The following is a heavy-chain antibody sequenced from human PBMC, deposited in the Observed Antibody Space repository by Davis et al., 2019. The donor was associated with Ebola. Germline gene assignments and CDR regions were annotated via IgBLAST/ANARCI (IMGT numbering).Heavy chain of an antibody. J-gene: IGHJ4*02. CDR3: ARDPPYDQGYDY. D-gene: IGHD3-22*01. CDR1: GDSVSSNTAA. Sequence: SQTPSRTCAIPGDSVSSNTAAWHWIRQSPSRGLEWLGRTYYRSKWFVDYAVSVKSRMTINSDTSKNQFSLQLSSVTPEDTAVYYCARDPPYDQGYDYWGQGILVTVSS. V-gene: IGHV6-1*01. CDR2: TYYRSKWFV.